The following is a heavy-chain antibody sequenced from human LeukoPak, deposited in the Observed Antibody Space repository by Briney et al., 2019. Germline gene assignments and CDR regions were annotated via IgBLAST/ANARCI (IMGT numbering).Heavy chain of an antibody. J-gene: IGHJ4*02. CDR3: ARVHLYYYDSSGYVDY. CDR1: GGSISSGGYY. CDR2: IYHSGST. Sequence: PSQTLSLTCTVSGGSISSGGYYWSWIRQPPGKGLEWIGYIYHSGSTYYNPSLKSRVTISVDRSKNQFSLKLSSVTAADTAVYYCARVHLYYYDSSGYVDYWGQGTLVTVSS. D-gene: IGHD3-22*01. V-gene: IGHV4-30-2*01.